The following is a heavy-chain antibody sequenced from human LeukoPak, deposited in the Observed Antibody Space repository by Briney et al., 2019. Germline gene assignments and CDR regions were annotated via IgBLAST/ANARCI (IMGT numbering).Heavy chain of an antibody. Sequence: SETLSLTCAVYGGSFSGYYWSWIRQPPGKGLEWIGEINHSGSTNYNPSLKSRVTISVDTSKNQFSLKLSSVTAADTAVYYCARRDIVVVPAVADVWGQGTTVTVSS. J-gene: IGHJ6*02. V-gene: IGHV4-34*01. CDR3: ARRDIVVVPAVADV. CDR2: INHSGST. CDR1: GGSFSGYY. D-gene: IGHD2-2*01.